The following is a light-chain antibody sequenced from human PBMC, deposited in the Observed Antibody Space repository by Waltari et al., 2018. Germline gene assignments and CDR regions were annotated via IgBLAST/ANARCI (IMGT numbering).Light chain of an antibody. J-gene: IGLJ1*01. CDR1: NIGRKS. Sequence: SYVLTQSPSVSVAPGQTARITCGGDNIGRKSVHWYQQKPGQAPVLVVSDDSDRPSGIPERFSGAKSGNTATLTISRVEAGDEADYFCQMWDSSSGHPYVFGSGTKVTVL. CDR2: DDS. V-gene: IGLV3-21*02. CDR3: QMWDSSSGHPYV.